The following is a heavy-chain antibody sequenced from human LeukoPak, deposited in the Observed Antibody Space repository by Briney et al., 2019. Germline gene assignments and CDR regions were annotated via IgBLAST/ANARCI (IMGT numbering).Heavy chain of an antibody. Sequence: ASVKVSCKASGYTFTSYGISWVRQAPGQGLEWMGWISAYNGNTNYAQKLQGRVTMTTDTSTSTAYMELRSLRSDDTAVYYRARGGGYYDSSGYYYGFAFDIWGQGTMVTVSS. CDR3: ARGGGYYDSSGYYYGFAFDI. D-gene: IGHD3-22*01. J-gene: IGHJ3*02. CDR2: ISAYNGNT. V-gene: IGHV1-18*01. CDR1: GYTFTSYG.